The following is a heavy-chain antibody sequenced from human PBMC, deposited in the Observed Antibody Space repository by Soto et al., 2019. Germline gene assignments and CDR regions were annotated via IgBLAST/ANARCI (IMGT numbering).Heavy chain of an antibody. Sequence: SETLSLTCAVYGWSFIGYYWSWIRQPPGKGLEWIGEINHSGSTNYNPSLKSRVTISVDTSKNQFSLKLSSVTAADTAVYYCATTGGSDNWFDPWGQGTLVTVSS. J-gene: IGHJ5*02. CDR1: GWSFIGYY. CDR2: INHSGST. D-gene: IGHD3-10*01. V-gene: IGHV4-34*01. CDR3: ATTGGSDNWFDP.